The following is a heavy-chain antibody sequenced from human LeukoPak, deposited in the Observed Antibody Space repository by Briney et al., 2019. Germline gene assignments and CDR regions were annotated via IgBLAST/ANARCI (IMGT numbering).Heavy chain of an antibody. J-gene: IGHJ4*02. CDR3: GKDLGSSGWKNYYFDY. D-gene: IGHD6-19*01. CDR2: ISYDGSNK. CDR1: GFTFSSYG. Sequence: GRSLRLSCAASGFTFSSYGMHWVRQAPGKGLEWVAVISYDGSNKYYADSVKGRFTISRDNSKNTLYLQMNSLRAEDTAVYYCGKDLGSSGWKNYYFDYWGQGTLVTVSS. V-gene: IGHV3-30*18.